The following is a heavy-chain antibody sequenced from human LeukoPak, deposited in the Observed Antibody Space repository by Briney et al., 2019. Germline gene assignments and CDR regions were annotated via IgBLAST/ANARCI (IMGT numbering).Heavy chain of an antibody. CDR1: GGSITTHY. CDR2: IYYRGST. D-gene: IGHD6-19*01. Sequence: PSETLSLTCTVSGGSITTHYWSWIRQPPGKGLEWIGYIYYRGSTSYNPSLQSRVTMSLDKSKSQLSLKLGSVTAADTAVYYCARASGWYTADDYYYYYYMDVWGKGTTVTVSS. V-gene: IGHV4-59*11. J-gene: IGHJ6*03. CDR3: ARASGWYTADDYYYYYYMDV.